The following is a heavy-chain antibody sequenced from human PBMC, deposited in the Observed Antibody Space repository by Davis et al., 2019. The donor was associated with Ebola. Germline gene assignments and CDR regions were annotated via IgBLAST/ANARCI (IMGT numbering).Heavy chain of an antibody. CDR1: GFTFSSYW. J-gene: IGHJ6*02. D-gene: IGHD2-2*02. Sequence: GGSLRLSCEASGFTFSSYWMTWVRQAPGKGLEWVANIKQDGSEKYYVDSVKGRFSISRDNARNSLYLQMNSLRAEDTAVYYCARDLYLGSWNYYGMDVWGQGTTVTVSS. CDR2: IKQDGSEK. V-gene: IGHV3-7*01. CDR3: ARDLYLGSWNYYGMDV.